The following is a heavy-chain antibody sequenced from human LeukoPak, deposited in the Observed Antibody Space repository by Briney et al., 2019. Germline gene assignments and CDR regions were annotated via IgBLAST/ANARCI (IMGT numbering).Heavy chain of an antibody. V-gene: IGHV1-2*02. J-gene: IGHJ4*02. CDR2: INPNSGGT. D-gene: IGHD3-16*02. CDR1: GYTFTSYY. CDR3: ARGSTRYDYVWGSYRYYFDY. Sequence: ASVKVSCKASGYTFTSYYMHWVRQAPGQGLEWMGWINPNSGGTNYAQKFQGRVTMTRDTSISTAYMELSRLRSDDTAVYYCARGSTRYDYVWGSYRYYFDYWGQGTLVTVSS.